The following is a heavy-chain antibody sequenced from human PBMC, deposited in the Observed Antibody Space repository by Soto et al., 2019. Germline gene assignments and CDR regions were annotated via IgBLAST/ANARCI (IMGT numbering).Heavy chain of an antibody. V-gene: IGHV4-30-4*01. J-gene: IGHJ4*02. CDR3: AREGGESSDGLYYFDS. D-gene: IGHD3-16*01. CDR2: IYYSGNT. Sequence: SETLSLTCTVSGGSTSSDNYWSFIRQPPGKGLEWIGHIYYSGNTDYNPSLKSRLAISIDTSKNQFSLKLSSVTAADTAVYFCAREGGESSDGLYYFDSWGQGSLVTVSS. CDR1: GGSTSSDNY.